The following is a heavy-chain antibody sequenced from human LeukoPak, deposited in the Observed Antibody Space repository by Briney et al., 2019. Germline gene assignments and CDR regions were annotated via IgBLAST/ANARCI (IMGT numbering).Heavy chain of an antibody. CDR2: IIPIFGTA. CDR1: GGTFSSYA. CDR3: AIWGVVVVASTRNWFDP. D-gene: IGHD2-15*01. Sequence: GASVKVSCKASGGTFSSYAISWVRQAPGQGLEWMGGIIPIFGTANYAQKFQGRVTITADKSTSTAYMELSGLRSEDTAVYYCAIWGVVVVASTRNWFDPWGQGTLVTVSS. J-gene: IGHJ5*02. V-gene: IGHV1-69*06.